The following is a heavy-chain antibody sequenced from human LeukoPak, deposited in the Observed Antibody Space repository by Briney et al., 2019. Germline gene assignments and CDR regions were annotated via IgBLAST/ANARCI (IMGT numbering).Heavy chain of an antibody. V-gene: IGHV4-31*03. J-gene: IGHJ3*02. CDR3: ARVGYSYGYSSNAFDI. Sequence: PSETLFLTCTVSGGSISSGGYYWSWIRQHPGKGLEWIGYIYYSGSTYYNPSLKSRVTISVDTSKNQFSLKLSSVTAADTAVYYCARVGYSYGYSSNAFDIWGQGTMVTVSS. CDR1: GGSISSGGYY. CDR2: IYYSGST. D-gene: IGHD5-18*01.